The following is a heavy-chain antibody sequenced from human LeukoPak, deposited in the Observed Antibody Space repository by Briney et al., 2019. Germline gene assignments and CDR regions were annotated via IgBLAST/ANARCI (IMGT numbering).Heavy chain of an antibody. Sequence: GGSLRLSCAASGFTFSSYSMNWVRQAPGKGLEWVSSISSSSSYIYYADTVKGRFTISRDNAKNSLYPQMNSLRAEDTAVYYCASLIVVVPAASNPVDYWGQGTLVTVSS. CDR3: ASLIVVVPAASNPVDY. D-gene: IGHD2-2*01. V-gene: IGHV3-21*01. J-gene: IGHJ4*02. CDR1: GFTFSSYS. CDR2: ISSSSSYI.